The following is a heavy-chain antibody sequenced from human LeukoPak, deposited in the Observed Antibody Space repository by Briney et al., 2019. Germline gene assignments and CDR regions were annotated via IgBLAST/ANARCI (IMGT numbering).Heavy chain of an antibody. CDR1: GYTFTSYG. J-gene: IGHJ4*02. CDR2: ISAYNGNT. CDR3: ARDKESRGVFDY. V-gene: IGHV1-18*01. Sequence: ASVKVSCKASGYTFTSYGISWVRQAPGQGLEWMGWISAYNGNTNYAQKFQGRVTMTTDTSTSTAYMELRSLRSDDTAVYYCARDKESRGVFDYWGQGTLVTVSS. D-gene: IGHD3-10*01.